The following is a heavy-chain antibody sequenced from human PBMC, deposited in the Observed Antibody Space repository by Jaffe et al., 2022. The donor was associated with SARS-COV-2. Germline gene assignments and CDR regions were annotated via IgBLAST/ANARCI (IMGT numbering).Heavy chain of an antibody. J-gene: IGHJ4*02. CDR3: ARDCGGDFDH. CDR1: GFNISSNY. Sequence: EVQVVESGGGLVQPGGSLRLSCAASGFNISSNYMSWVRQAPGKGLEWVSVIYSGGSTYYADSVKGRFTISRDNSKNTLYLQMNSLRAEDTAVYYCARDCGGDFDHWGQGTLVTVSS. V-gene: IGHV3-66*02. CDR2: IYSGGST. D-gene: IGHD2-21*01.